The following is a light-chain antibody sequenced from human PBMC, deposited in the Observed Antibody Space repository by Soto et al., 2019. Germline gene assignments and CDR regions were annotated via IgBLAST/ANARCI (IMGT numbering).Light chain of an antibody. CDR2: GAS. CDR1: QSVSTN. J-gene: IGKJ5*01. CDR3: QQYNNWPPFT. V-gene: IGKV3-15*01. Sequence: EIVMTQSPATLSVSPGERAILSCRASQSVSTNLGWYQQKPGQAPRPHIFGASTRATGIPARFSGSGSGTEFTLTISSLQSEDSAVYYCQQYNNWPPFTFGQGTRLEIK.